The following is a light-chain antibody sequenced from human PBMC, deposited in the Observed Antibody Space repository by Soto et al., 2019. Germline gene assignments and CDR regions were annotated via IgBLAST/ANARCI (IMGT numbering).Light chain of an antibody. V-gene: IGLV1-40*01. Sequence: QAVLTQPPSVSGAPGQTVTISCTGSSSNIGAGYDVHWYHQLPGTAPKLLIYANTNRPSGVPDRFSGSKSGTSASLAIIGLQAEDEAYYYCQSYDSSLSGYVFGTGTKLTVL. CDR3: QSYDSSLSGYV. CDR2: ANT. J-gene: IGLJ1*01. CDR1: SSNIGAGYD.